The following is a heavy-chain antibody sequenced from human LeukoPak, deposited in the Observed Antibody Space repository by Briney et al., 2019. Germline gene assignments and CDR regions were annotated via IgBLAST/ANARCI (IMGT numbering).Heavy chain of an antibody. CDR1: RFTFSSYT. CDR2: IDPSSTYI. CDR3: TRGSYGDYEY. V-gene: IGHV3-21*01. Sequence: GGSLRLSCSASRFTFSSYTMNWVRQAPGKGLEWVSSIDPSSTYIYYADSVKGRFTIFRDNAQNSLYLQMNSLRAEDTAVYYCTRGSYGDYEYWGQGTLVTVSS. J-gene: IGHJ4*02. D-gene: IGHD4-17*01.